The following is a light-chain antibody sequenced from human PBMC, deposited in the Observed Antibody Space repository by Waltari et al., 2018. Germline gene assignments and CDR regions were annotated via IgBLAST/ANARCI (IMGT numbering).Light chain of an antibody. CDR3: SSFTYTTTLV. V-gene: IGLV2-14*01. J-gene: IGLJ3*02. Sequence: QSALTQPASVSGSLGQSITISCTGTSRDVGGYGQVSWYQQHPGKAPELILYEVSKRPSGVSDRFSGSKAGNTASLTIAGLQADDEADLYCSSFTYTTTLVFGGGTKLTVL. CDR1: SRDVGGYGQ. CDR2: EVS.